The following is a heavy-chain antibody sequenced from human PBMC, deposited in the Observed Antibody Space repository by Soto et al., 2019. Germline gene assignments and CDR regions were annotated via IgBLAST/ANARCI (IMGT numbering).Heavy chain of an antibody. Sequence: GGSLRLSCAASGFTFSNAWMNWVRQAPGKGLEWVGRIKSKTDGGTTDYAAPVKGRFTISRDDSKNTLYLQMNSLKTEDTAVYYCTTDSSVDDFWSGYYDYYGMDVWGQGTTVTVSS. D-gene: IGHD3-3*01. V-gene: IGHV3-15*07. CDR2: IKSKTDGGTT. CDR1: GFTFSNAW. J-gene: IGHJ6*02. CDR3: TTDSSVDDFWSGYYDYYGMDV.